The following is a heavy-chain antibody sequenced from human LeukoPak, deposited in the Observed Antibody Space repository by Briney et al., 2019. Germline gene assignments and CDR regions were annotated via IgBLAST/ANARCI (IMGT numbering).Heavy chain of an antibody. V-gene: IGHV3-23*01. CDR3: AKDQGGNSGSFHY. Sequence: GGSLRLSCEASGFTFSSYAMSWVRQAPGKGLEWVSAIEGTGGGTFYADSVKGRFTISRDNSKDTLYLLLNSPRAEDTAVYYCAKDQGGNSGSFHYWGQGTLVTVSS. J-gene: IGHJ4*02. D-gene: IGHD1-26*01. CDR2: IEGTGGGT. CDR1: GFTFSSYA.